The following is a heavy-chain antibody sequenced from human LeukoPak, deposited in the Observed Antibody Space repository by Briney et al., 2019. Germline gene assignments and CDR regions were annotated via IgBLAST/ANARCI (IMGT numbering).Heavy chain of an antibody. Sequence: GGSLRLSCAASGFTFSSYTMNWVRQAPGKGLEWIASISPSGSSTFHADSVKGRFIISRDNARSSVSLQMSSLRAEDTAMYFCVRDALGESGAGGYWGQGTLVTVSS. CDR2: ISPSGSST. V-gene: IGHV3-21*01. D-gene: IGHD3-10*01. CDR3: VRDALGESGAGGY. CDR1: GFTFSSYT. J-gene: IGHJ4*02.